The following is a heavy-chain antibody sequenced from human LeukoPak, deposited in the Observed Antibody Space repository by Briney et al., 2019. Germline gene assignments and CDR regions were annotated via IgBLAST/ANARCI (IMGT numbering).Heavy chain of an antibody. CDR3: ASGSYYSYYYYYMDV. J-gene: IGHJ6*03. V-gene: IGHV4-34*01. CDR2: INHSGST. Sequence: SETLSLTCAVYGGSFSGYYWSWIRQPPGKGLDWIGEINHSGSTNYNPSLKSRVTISVDTTKNQFSLKLSSVTAEDTAVYYCASGSYYSYYYYYMDVWGKGTTVTISS. CDR1: GGSFSGYY. D-gene: IGHD1-26*01.